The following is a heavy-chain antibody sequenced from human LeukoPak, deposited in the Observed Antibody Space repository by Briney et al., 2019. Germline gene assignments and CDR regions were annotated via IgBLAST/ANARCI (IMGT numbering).Heavy chain of an antibody. V-gene: IGHV3-23*01. CDR3: ATNTAMASYYYYYGMDV. Sequence: GGSLRLSCAASGFTFSTYAMTWVRQAPGKGLDWVSGITGSGGSTYYADSVKGRFTISRDNSKNTLYLQMNSLRAEDTAVYYCATNTAMASYYYYYGMDVWGQGTTVTVSS. D-gene: IGHD5-18*01. CDR2: ITGSGGST. CDR1: GFTFSTYA. J-gene: IGHJ6*02.